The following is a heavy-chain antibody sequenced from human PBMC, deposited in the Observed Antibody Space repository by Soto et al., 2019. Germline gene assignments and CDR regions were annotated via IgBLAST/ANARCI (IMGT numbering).Heavy chain of an antibody. CDR2: IFYSGTT. D-gene: IGHD1-1*01. V-gene: IGHV4-31*01. Sequence: QVQLQESGPGLVKPSQTLSLTCTVSGGSISSGGYFWSWIRQPPGKGLEWIGNIFYSGTTYYNPSLKSPVTIPVDTSKTQFSLKLSSVTAAGTAVYFCARGVLYWGQGTLVTVSS. J-gene: IGHJ4*02. CDR1: GGSISSGGYF. CDR3: ARGVLY.